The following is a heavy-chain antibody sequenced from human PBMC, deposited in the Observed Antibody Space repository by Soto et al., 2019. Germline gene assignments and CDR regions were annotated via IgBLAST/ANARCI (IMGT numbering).Heavy chain of an antibody. J-gene: IGHJ4*02. V-gene: IGHV1-46*01. D-gene: IGHD6-6*01. Sequence: ASVKVSCKASGDTFTSYYMHWVRQAPGQGLEWMGIINPSGDTSYAQKFQGRVTMTRDTSTSTVYMELSSLRSEDTAVYYCAHRHRYSSPYYFDYWGQGTLVTVSS. CDR3: AHRHRYSSPYYFDY. CDR1: GDTFTSYY. CDR2: INPSGDT.